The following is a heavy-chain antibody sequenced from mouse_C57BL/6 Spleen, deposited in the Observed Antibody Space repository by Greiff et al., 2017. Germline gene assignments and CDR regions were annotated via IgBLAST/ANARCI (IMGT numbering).Heavy chain of an antibody. V-gene: IGHV1-82*01. CDR3: AIYYCGSRYYYAMDY. CDR1: GYAFSSSW. CDR2: IYPGDGDT. Sequence: VQLVESGPELVKPGASVKISCKASGYAFSSSWMNWVKQRPGKGLEWIGRIYPGDGDTNYNGKFKGKATLTADKSSSTAYMQLSSLTSEDSAVYFWAIYYCGSRYYYAMDYWGQGTTVTVSS. D-gene: IGHD1-1*01. J-gene: IGHJ4*01.